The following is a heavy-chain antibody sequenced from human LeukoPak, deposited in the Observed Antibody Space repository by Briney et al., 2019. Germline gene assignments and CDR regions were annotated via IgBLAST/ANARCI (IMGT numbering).Heavy chain of an antibody. CDR3: ARGPYYYDSSVGGFDP. D-gene: IGHD3-22*01. V-gene: IGHV1-46*01. CDR1: GYTFTSYY. Sequence: GASVKVSCKASGYTFTSYYMHWVRQAPGQGLKWMGIINPSGGSTSYTQKFQGRVTMTRDTSTSTVYMELSSLRSEDTAVYYCARGPYYYDSSVGGFDPWGQGTLVTVSS. J-gene: IGHJ5*02. CDR2: INPSGGST.